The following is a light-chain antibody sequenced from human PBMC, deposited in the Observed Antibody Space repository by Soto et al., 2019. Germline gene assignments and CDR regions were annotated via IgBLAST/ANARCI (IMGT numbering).Light chain of an antibody. CDR3: QQFRNWPWT. Sequence: EVVLTQSPGSLSLSPVERATLSCMASQSVSARYLAWYQQKPGQAPRLLIYGASSRATGIPDRFSGGGSVTEFTLTISSLQSEDFAVYYCQQFRNWPWTFGQGTKVDI. CDR1: QSVSARY. J-gene: IGKJ1*01. V-gene: IGKV3-20*01. CDR2: GAS.